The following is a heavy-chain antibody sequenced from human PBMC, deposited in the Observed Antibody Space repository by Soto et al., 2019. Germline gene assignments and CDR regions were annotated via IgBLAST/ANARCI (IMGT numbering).Heavy chain of an antibody. CDR2: FDPEDGET. V-gene: IGHV1-24*01. CDR3: XXXXXXXXXXNYYYYYMDV. Sequence: QVQLVQSGAEVKKPGASVKVSCKVSGYTLTELSMHWVRQAPGKGLEWMGGFDPEDGETIYAQKFQGRVTMTEDTSTDTAYMELXXXXXXXXXXXXCXXXXXXXXXXNYYYYYMDVWGKGTTVTVSS. J-gene: IGHJ6*03. CDR1: GYTLTELS.